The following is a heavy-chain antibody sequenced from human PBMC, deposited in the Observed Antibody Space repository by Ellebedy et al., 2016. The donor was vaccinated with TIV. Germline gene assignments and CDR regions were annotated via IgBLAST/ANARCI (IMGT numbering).Heavy chain of an antibody. V-gene: IGHV5-51*01. Sequence: GESLKISCKGSGYSFTSYWIGWVRQMPGKGLEWMGIIYPGDSDTRYSPSFQGQVTISADKSISTAYLQWSSLKASDTAMYYCARRPIAAAGFGAFDIWGQGTMVTVSS. D-gene: IGHD6-13*01. CDR3: ARRPIAAAGFGAFDI. CDR2: IYPGDSDT. J-gene: IGHJ3*02. CDR1: GYSFTSYW.